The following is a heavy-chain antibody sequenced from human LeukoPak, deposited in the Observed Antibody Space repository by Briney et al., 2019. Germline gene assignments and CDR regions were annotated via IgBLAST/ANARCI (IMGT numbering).Heavy chain of an antibody. V-gene: IGHV3-15*01. CDR2: IKSKTAGGTT. Sequence: GGSLRLSCAASGFTFSNAWMTWVRQAPGKGLEWVGRIKSKTAGGTTDYAAPVKGRFTISRDDSKNTLYLQMNSLKTEDTAVYYCTVDIVVVPAAIPLWRGQHYMDVWGKGTTVTVSS. J-gene: IGHJ6*03. CDR1: GFTFSNAW. D-gene: IGHD2-2*02. CDR3: TVDIVVVPAAIPLWRGQHYMDV.